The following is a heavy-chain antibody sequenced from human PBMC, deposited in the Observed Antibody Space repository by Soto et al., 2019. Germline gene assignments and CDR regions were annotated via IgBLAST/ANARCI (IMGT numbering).Heavy chain of an antibody. Sequence: QLHLVQSGAVVKKPGASVTVSCSASGYPVTAYYMHWVRQAPGRGLEWMGGINPATGAAKYTQTFQGRVTTTRDTSTSTVVMELSGRTSGDTAVFYCARGGGVGVAGSAAFDMWGQGTLVTVSS. CDR1: GYPVTAYY. CDR2: INPATGAA. D-gene: IGHD3-3*01. CDR3: ARGGGVGVAGSAAFDM. V-gene: IGHV1-2*02. J-gene: IGHJ3*02.